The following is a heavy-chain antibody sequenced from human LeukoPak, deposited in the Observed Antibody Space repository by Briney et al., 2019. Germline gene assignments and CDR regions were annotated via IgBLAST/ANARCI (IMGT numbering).Heavy chain of an antibody. D-gene: IGHD3-10*01. CDR1: GFTFSSHG. J-gene: IGHJ6*03. CDR3: ARKGSGSYFGYGGHMDV. V-gene: IGHV3-21*01. CDR2: ISGSGDYT. Sequence: PGGSLRLSCAASGFTFSSHGMSWVRQAPGKGLEWVSTISGSGDYTYYADSVKGRFTISRDNAKNSLYLQMNSLRAEDTAVYYCARKGSGSYFGYGGHMDVWGKGTTVTISS.